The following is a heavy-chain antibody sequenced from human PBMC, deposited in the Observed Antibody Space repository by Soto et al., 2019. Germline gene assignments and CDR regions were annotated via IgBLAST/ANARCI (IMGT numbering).Heavy chain of an antibody. D-gene: IGHD6-13*01. CDR2: IIPIFGTA. Sequence: QVQLVQSGAEVKKPGSSVKVSCKASGGTFSSYAISWVRQAPGQGLEWMGGIIPIFGTANYAQKFQGRVTITADESTGTAYRGLSSLRSEDTAVYYWGAGVKGANSSSGYWGGDYWGQGTLVTVSS. CDR1: GGTFSSYA. J-gene: IGHJ4*02. V-gene: IGHV1-69*01. CDR3: GAGVKGANSSSGYWGGDY.